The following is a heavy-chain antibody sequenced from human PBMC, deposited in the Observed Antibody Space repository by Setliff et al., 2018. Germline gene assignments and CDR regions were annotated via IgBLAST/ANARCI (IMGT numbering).Heavy chain of an antibody. V-gene: IGHV4-59*02. J-gene: IGHJ4*02. D-gene: IGHD1-26*01. CDR1: GASVRSHY. CDR3: AKGGTYRYFDF. CDR2: FFYSGTA. Sequence: SETLSLTCTVSGASVRSHYWSWIRQSPEKGLEWIGFFFYSGTAKYDPSLESRAIMSVDASKNQISLKLNSVTAADTAVYYCAKGGTYRYFDFWGQGALVTVSS.